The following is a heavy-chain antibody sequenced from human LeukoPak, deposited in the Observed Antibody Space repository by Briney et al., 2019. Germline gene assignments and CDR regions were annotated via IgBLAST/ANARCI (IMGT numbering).Heavy chain of an antibody. CDR1: GFTFSSYA. J-gene: IGHJ4*02. CDR2: ISSNGGST. Sequence: GGSLRLSCAASGFTFSSYAMHWVRQAPGKGLEYVSAISSNGGSTYYANSVKGRFTISRDNSKNTLYLQMGSPRAEDMAVYYCARVQYYYDSSGSYYFDYWGRGTLVTVSS. CDR3: ARVQYYYDSSGSYYFDY. D-gene: IGHD3-22*01. V-gene: IGHV3-64*01.